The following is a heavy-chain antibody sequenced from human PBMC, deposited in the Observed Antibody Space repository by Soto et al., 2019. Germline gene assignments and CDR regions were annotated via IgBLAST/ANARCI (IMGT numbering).Heavy chain of an antibody. CDR3: ARDPGNNSGSYPDY. J-gene: IGHJ4*02. CDR2: INPNSGGT. V-gene: IGHV1-2*02. Sequence: ASVKVSCKASGYTFTGYYMHWVRQAPGQGLEWMGWINPNSGGTNYAQKFQGRVTMTRDTSISTAYMELSRLRSDDTAVYYCARDPGNNSGSYPDYWGQGTLVTVS. CDR1: GYTFTGYY. D-gene: IGHD1-26*01.